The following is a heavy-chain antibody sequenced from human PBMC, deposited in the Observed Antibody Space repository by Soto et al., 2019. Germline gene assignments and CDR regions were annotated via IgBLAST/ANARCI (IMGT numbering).Heavy chain of an antibody. D-gene: IGHD3-10*02. CDR1: GGKFSIYA. CDR2: FMPMFGTS. J-gene: IGHJ6*02. CDR3: ARDMLSENPPMYYYGMYV. Sequence: QVQLVQSGAEVREPGSSVKVSCTASGGKFSIYAISWVRQAPGQGLEWMGGFMPMFGTSNYAQKFKGRVTITADDSTRTVYMELSSLMSEDTAIYYCARDMLSENPPMYYYGMYVWGQGTTVTVSS. V-gene: IGHV1-69*01.